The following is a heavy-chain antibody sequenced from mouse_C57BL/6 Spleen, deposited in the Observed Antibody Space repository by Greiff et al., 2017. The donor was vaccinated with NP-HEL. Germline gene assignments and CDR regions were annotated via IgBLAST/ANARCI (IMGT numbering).Heavy chain of an antibody. V-gene: IGHV3-6*01. CDR3: ARDGHSLYYAMDY. CDR1: GYSITSGYY. J-gene: IGHJ4*01. Sequence: VQLKESGPGLVKPSQSLSLTCSVTGYSITSGYYWNWIRQFPGNKLEWMGYISYDGSNNYNPSLKNRISITRDTSKNQFFLKLNSVTTEDTATYYCARDGHSLYYAMDYWGQGTSVTVSS. CDR2: ISYDGSN. D-gene: IGHD6-1*01.